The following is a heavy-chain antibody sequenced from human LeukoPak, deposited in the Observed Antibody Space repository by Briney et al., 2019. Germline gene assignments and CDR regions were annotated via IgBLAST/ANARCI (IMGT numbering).Heavy chain of an antibody. D-gene: IGHD4-17*01. CDR2: IHYTGST. V-gene: IGHV4-59*01. CDR3: ARAFYGRYSDY. J-gene: IGHJ4*02. Sequence: SETLSLTCTVSGGSMSSYYWSWIRQPPGKGLGWIGYIHYTGSTNYNPSLKSRVTISGDTSKNQLSLKLSSVSAADTAVYFCARAFYGRYSDYWGQGILVTVSS. CDR1: GGSMSSYY.